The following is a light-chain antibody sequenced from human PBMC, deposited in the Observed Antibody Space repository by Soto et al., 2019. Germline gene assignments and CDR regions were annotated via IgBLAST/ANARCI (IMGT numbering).Light chain of an antibody. J-gene: IGLJ1*01. CDR2: DVN. Sequence: SVLTQPASVSGSPGQSITISCTGTSSDVGGSNYVSWYQQHPGKAPKLMIYDVNNRPSGVSNRFSGSKSGNTASLTISGLQAEDEADYYCGSYTSSSTLYVFGTGTKLTVL. CDR1: SSDVGGSNY. CDR3: GSYTSSSTLYV. V-gene: IGLV2-14*01.